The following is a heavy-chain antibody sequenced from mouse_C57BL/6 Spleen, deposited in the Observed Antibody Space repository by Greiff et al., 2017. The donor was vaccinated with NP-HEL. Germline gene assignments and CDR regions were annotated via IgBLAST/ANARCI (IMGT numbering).Heavy chain of an antibody. CDR1: GYTFTDYE. D-gene: IGHD1-1*01. J-gene: IGHJ2*01. CDR3: TRRIITTVVEYFDY. CDR2: IDPETGGT. V-gene: IGHV1-15*01. Sequence: QVHVKQSGAELVRPGASVTLSCKASGYTFTDYEMHWVKQTPVHGLEWIGAIDPETGGTAYNQKFKGQAILTADKSSSTAYMELRSLTSEDSAVYYCTRRIITTVVEYFDYWGQGTTLTVSS.